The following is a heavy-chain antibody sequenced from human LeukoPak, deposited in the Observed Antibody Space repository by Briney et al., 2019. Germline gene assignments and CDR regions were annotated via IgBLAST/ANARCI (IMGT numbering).Heavy chain of an antibody. Sequence: GGSLRLSCAASGFTFSSYAMKWVRQAPGKGLEWVSAISGSGGSTYYADSVKGRFTISRDNSKNTLYLQMNSLRAEDTAVYYCARSYYDSSGYNWFDPWGQGTLVTVSS. CDR3: ARSYYDSSGYNWFDP. D-gene: IGHD3-22*01. CDR2: ISGSGGST. V-gene: IGHV3-23*01. CDR1: GFTFSSYA. J-gene: IGHJ5*02.